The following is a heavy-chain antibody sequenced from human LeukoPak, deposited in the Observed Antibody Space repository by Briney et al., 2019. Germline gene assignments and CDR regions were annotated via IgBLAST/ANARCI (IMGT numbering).Heavy chain of an antibody. Sequence: ASVKVSCKASGYTFTSYDINWVRQATGQGLEWMGWMNPNSGNTGYAQKFQGRVTMTRNTSISTAYMELSSLRSEDMAVYYCARVTSYCSSTSCYAFFGSADAGWFDPWGQGTLVTVSS. D-gene: IGHD2-2*01. CDR2: MNPNSGNT. CDR1: GYTFTSYD. V-gene: IGHV1-8*01. CDR3: ARVTSYCSSTSCYAFFGSADAGWFDP. J-gene: IGHJ5*02.